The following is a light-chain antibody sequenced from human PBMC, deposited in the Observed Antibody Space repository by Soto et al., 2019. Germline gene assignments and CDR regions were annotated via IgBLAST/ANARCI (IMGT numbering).Light chain of an antibody. CDR1: QSVTNN. J-gene: IGKJ4*01. Sequence: EIVMTQSPATLSVSPGEGATLSCRASQSVTNNLAWYQQKPGQAPRLLIYGASTRATGIPARFSGSGFGTDFTLSISSLQSEDFAVYYYQHYNNWPPLTFGGGTKVEIK. V-gene: IGKV3-15*01. CDR2: GAS. CDR3: QHYNNWPPLT.